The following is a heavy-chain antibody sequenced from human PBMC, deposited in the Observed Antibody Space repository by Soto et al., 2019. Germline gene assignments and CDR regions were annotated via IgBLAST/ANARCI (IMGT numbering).Heavy chain of an antibody. Sequence: SVKVSCKASGGTFSSYAISWVRQAPGQGLEWMGGIIPIFGTANYAQKFQGRVTITADKSTSTAYMELSSLRSEDTAVYYCAWAAYYYDSSGYAPIDIWGQGTMVTVSS. J-gene: IGHJ3*02. V-gene: IGHV1-69*06. CDR3: AWAAYYYDSSGYAPIDI. CDR1: GGTFSSYA. CDR2: IIPIFGTA. D-gene: IGHD3-22*01.